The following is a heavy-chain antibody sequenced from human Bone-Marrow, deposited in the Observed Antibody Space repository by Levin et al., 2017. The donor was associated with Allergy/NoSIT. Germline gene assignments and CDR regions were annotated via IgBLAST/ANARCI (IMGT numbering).Heavy chain of an antibody. Sequence: GESLKISCKTSGYTFTSFDINWVRQATGQGLEWMGWMYPNSDNAGYAQKFQGRVTMTRNTSISTAYLALSSLRSEDTAIYYCARGELVSGYLFDYWGQGTLVTVSS. CDR2: MYPNSDNA. CDR1: GYTFTSFD. D-gene: IGHD5-12*01. J-gene: IGHJ4*02. CDR3: ARGELVSGYLFDY. V-gene: IGHV1-8*01.